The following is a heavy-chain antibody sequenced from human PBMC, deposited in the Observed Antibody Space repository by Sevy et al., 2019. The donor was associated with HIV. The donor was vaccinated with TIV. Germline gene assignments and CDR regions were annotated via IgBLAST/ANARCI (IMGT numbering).Heavy chain of an antibody. V-gene: IGHV1-69*13. D-gene: IGHD2-15*01. CDR1: GGTFSSYA. J-gene: IGHJ3*02. CDR2: IIPSFGTA. Sequence: ASVKVSCKASGGTFSSYAISWVRQAPGQGLEWMGGIIPSFGTANYAQKFQGRVTITADESTSTAYMELSSLRSEDTAVYYCARDGYCSGGSCSTDAFDIWGQGTMVTVSS. CDR3: ARDGYCSGGSCSTDAFDI.